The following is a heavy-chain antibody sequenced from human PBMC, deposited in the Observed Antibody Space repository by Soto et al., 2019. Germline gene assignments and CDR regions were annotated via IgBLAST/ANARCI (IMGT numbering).Heavy chain of an antibody. Sequence: QAQLVQSGAEVKKPGASLKVSCKDSGYTFTSYAMHWVRQVRQAPGQRLEWMGWINAGNGDTKYSQKFQGRVTITRDTSASTAYMELSSLRSEDTAVYYCARDPAGIPVAANFDYWGQGTLVTVSS. CDR1: GYTFTSYA. V-gene: IGHV1-3*01. D-gene: IGHD6-19*01. J-gene: IGHJ4*02. CDR2: INAGNGDT. CDR3: ARDPAGIPVAANFDY.